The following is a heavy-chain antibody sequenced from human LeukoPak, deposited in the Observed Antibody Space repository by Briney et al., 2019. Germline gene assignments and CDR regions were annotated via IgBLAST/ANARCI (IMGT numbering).Heavy chain of an antibody. CDR1: GYTFTGYY. D-gene: IGHD6-19*01. CDR3: AREKRYSSGWYYFDY. V-gene: IGHV1-18*04. J-gene: IGHJ4*02. Sequence: ASVKVSCKASGYTFTGYYMHWVRQAPGQGLEWMGWISAYNGNTNYAQKLQGRVTMTTDTSTSTAYMELRSLRSDDTAVYYCAREKRYSSGWYYFDYWAREPWSPSPQ. CDR2: ISAYNGNT.